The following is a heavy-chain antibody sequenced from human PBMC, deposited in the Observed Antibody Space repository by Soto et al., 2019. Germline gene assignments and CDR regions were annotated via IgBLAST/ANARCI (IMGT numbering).Heavy chain of an antibody. CDR2: IIPLFGTP. Sequence: QVHLVQSGAEVKKPGSSVKVSCKTSGGTFSDLAFSWVRQAPRQGLEWVGGIIPLFGTPNYAREFRGRVSISADESSNTVYMELRSLRSEDTAVYYCASERVAEMATGGYFDNWGQGTLVTVSS. J-gene: IGHJ4*02. D-gene: IGHD5-12*01. V-gene: IGHV1-69*01. CDR1: GGTFSDLA. CDR3: ASERVAEMATGGYFDN.